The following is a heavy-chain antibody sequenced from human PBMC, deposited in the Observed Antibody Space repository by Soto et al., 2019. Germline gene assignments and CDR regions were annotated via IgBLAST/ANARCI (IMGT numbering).Heavy chain of an antibody. CDR3: ARDLPDDSDAFDI. V-gene: IGHV1-18*01. J-gene: IGHJ3*02. CDR1: GYTFTSYG. D-gene: IGHD2-21*02. Sequence: VASVKVSCKASGYTFTSYGISCVRQAPGQGLEWMGWISAYNGNTNYAQKLQGRVTMTTDTSTSTAYMELRSLRSDDTAVYYCARDLPDDSDAFDIWGQGTMVTVSS. CDR2: ISAYNGNT.